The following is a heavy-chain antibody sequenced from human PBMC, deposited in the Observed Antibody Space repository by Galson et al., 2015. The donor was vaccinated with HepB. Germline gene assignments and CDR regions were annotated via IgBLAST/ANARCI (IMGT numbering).Heavy chain of an antibody. D-gene: IGHD3-10*01. J-gene: IGHJ5*02. Sequence: SVKVSCKASGGTFSSYAISWVRQAPGQGLEWMGRIIPILGIANYAQKFQGRVTITADKSTSTAYMELSSLRSEDTAVYYCARAPRVRGEWVGWFDPWGQGTLVTVSS. CDR1: GGTFSSYA. CDR2: IIPILGIA. V-gene: IGHV1-69*04. CDR3: ARAPRVRGEWVGWFDP.